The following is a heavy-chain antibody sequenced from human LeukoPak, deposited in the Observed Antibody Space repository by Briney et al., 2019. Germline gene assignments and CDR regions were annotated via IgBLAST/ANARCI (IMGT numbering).Heavy chain of an antibody. CDR2: IFTSGST. D-gene: IGHD3-3*01. V-gene: IGHV4-61*02. CDR1: GASLSGNTDY. CDR3: ARGPFGSA. J-gene: IGHJ3*01. Sequence: SQTLSLTCTVSGASLSGNTDYYNWLRQPAGKGLEWIGRIFTSGSTYYNPSLKTRVTISLDTSRNQVSLNLNSVTAADTALYYCARGPFGSAWGQGTMVTISS.